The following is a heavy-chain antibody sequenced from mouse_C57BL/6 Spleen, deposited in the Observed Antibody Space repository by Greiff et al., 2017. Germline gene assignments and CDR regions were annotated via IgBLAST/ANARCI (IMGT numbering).Heavy chain of an antibody. CDR1: GYAFSSSW. J-gene: IGHJ1*03. V-gene: IGHV1-82*01. Sequence: QVQLQQSGPELVKPGASVKISCKASGYAFSSSWMNWVKQRPGKGLEWIGRIYPGDGDTNYNGKFKGKATLTADKSSSTAYMQLSSLTSEDSAVYFCAPFITTGRYCDVWGTGTTVTVSS. CDR3: APFITTGRYCDV. D-gene: IGHD1-1*01. CDR2: IYPGDGDT.